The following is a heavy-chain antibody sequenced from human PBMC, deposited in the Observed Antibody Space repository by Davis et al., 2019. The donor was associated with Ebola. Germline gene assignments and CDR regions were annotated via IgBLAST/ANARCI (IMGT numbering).Heavy chain of an antibody. CDR3: ARGLRYFDWLHAFDI. CDR2: ISSSSSYI. V-gene: IGHV3-21*01. D-gene: IGHD3-9*01. Sequence: GESLKISCAASGFTFSSYSMNWVRQAPGKGLEWVSSISSSSSYIYYADSVKGRFTISRDNAKNSLYLQMNSLRAEDTAVYYCARGLRYFDWLHAFDIWGQGTMVTVSS. J-gene: IGHJ3*02. CDR1: GFTFSSYS.